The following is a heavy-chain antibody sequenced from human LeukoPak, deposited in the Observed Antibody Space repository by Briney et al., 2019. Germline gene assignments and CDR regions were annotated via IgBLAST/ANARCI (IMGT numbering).Heavy chain of an antibody. CDR2: ISSSGSTI. CDR3: ARDLSGGNSDWFDP. V-gene: IGHV3-11*01. D-gene: IGHD4-23*01. Sequence: GGSLRLSCAASGFTFSDYYMSWIRQAPGKGLEWVSYISSSGSTICYADSVKGRFTISRDNAKNLLYLQMNSLRAEDTAVYYCARDLSGGNSDWFDPWGQGTLVTVSS. J-gene: IGHJ5*02. CDR1: GFTFSDYY.